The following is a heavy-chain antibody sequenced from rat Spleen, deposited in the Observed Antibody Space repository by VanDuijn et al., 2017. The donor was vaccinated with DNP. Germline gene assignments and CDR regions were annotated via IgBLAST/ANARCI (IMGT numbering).Heavy chain of an antibody. CDR3: ARYEYGGLDY. D-gene: IGHD4-1*01. CDR2: ISYSGGT. V-gene: IGHV3-1*01. Sequence: EVQLQESGPGLVKPSQSLSLTCSVTGYSITSNYWGWIRKFPGNKMEWMGYISYSGGTRYNPSLKSRISITRDTSKNQFFLQLNSVTTEDTATYYCARYEYGGLDYWGQGVMVTVSS. CDR1: GYSITSNY. J-gene: IGHJ2*01.